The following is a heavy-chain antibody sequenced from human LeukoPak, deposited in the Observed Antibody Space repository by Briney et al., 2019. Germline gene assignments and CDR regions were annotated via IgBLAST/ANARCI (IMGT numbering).Heavy chain of an antibody. CDR2: ISAYNGNT. Sequence: ASVKVSCKASGYTFPSYGISWVRQAPGQGLEWMGWISAYNGNTNYAQKLQGRVTMTTDTSTSTAYMELRSLRSDDTAVYYCARGLRYCSGGSCSSMDVWGKGTTVTVSS. CDR1: GYTFPSYG. D-gene: IGHD2-15*01. J-gene: IGHJ6*04. CDR3: ARGLRYCSGGSCSSMDV. V-gene: IGHV1-18*01.